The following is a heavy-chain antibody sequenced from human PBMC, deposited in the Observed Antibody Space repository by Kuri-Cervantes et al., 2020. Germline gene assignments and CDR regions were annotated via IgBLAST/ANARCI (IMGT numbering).Heavy chain of an antibody. Sequence: ASVKVSCKASGYTFTSYAMHWVRQAPGQGLEWMGWINPNSGGTNYAQKFQGWVTMTRDTSISTAYMELSRLRSDDTAVYYCARGYCSGGSCCLDYWGQGTLVTVSS. CDR2: INPNSGGT. CDR1: GYTFTSYA. CDR3: ARGYCSGGSCCLDY. J-gene: IGHJ4*02. D-gene: IGHD2-15*01. V-gene: IGHV1-2*04.